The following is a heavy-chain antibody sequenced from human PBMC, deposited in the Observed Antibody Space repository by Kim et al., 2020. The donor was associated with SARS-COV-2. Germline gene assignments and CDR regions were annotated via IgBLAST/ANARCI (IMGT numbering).Heavy chain of an antibody. CDR1: GFTFSSYA. D-gene: IGHD3-10*01. CDR3: AKVWFGELFGGMDV. V-gene: IGHV3-23*01. CDR2: ISGNGGST. J-gene: IGHJ6*02. Sequence: GGSLRLSCAASGFTFSSYAMSWVRQAPGKGLEWVSAISGNGGSTYYADSVKGRFTISRDNSKNTLYLQMNSLRAEDTAVYYCAKVWFGELFGGMDVWGQGTTVTVSS.